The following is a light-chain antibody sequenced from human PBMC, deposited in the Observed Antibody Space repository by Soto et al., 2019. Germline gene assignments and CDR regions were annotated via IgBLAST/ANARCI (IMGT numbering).Light chain of an antibody. CDR2: DAS. V-gene: IGKV1-5*01. CDR1: QSISTW. Sequence: DIQMTQSPSTLSASVGDRVTITCRASQSISTWLAWYHQKPGKAPKLLIYDASSLESGVPSRFSGSGSGTEFTLTISSLQPDDFATYYCQQYNSYWTLGPAPNVHIK. CDR3: QQYNSYWT. J-gene: IGKJ1*01.